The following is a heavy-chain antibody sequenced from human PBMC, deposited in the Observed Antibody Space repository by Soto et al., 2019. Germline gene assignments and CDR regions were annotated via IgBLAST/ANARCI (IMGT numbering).Heavy chain of an antibody. CDR1: GYTFTGYD. Sequence: ASVKVSCKASGYTFTGYDINWVRQASGQGLEWMGWMNPDTGNTGNAQKFQGRLTMTRNTSTSTAYMELSSLRSEDSAVYYCARAPPRAVTNDWFDPWGQGTLVTVSS. CDR3: ARAPPRAVTNDWFDP. J-gene: IGHJ5*02. V-gene: IGHV1-8*01. D-gene: IGHD4-17*01. CDR2: MNPDTGNT.